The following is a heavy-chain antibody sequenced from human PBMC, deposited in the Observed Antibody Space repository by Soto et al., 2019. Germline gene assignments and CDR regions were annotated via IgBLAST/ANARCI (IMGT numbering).Heavy chain of an antibody. CDR2: IIPILGIA. D-gene: IGHD6-13*01. CDR3: ARDGYSSSPCAH. V-gene: IGHV1-69*08. J-gene: IGHJ4*02. Sequence: QVQLVQSGAEVKKPGSSVKVSCKASGGTFSSYTISWVRQAPGQGLEWTGRIIPILGIANYAQKFQGRVTITADKSTSTAYMELSSLRSEDTAVYYCARDGYSSSPCAHWGQGTLVTVSS. CDR1: GGTFSSYT.